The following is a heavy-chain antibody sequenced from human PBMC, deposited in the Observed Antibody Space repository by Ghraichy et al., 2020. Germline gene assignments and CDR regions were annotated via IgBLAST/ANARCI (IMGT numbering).Heavy chain of an antibody. V-gene: IGHV4-59*12. CDR2: IYYSGST. D-gene: IGHD6-13*01. Sequence: SQTLSLTCTVSGGSISSYYWSWIRQPPGKGLEWIGYIYYSGSTNYNPSLKSRVTISVDTSKNQFSLKLSSVTTADTAVYYCAREGAAAGQYYFDYWGQGTLVTVSS. CDR1: GGSISSYY. J-gene: IGHJ4*02. CDR3: AREGAAAGQYYFDY.